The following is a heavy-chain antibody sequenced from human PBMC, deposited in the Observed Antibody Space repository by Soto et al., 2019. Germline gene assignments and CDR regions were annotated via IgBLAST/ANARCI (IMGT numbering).Heavy chain of an antibody. CDR3: ARDEPIVVVPTSPRPIDV. D-gene: IGHD2-2*01. CDR2: IYHSGST. V-gene: IGHV4-4*02. Sequence: SETLSVTWAVYGGSISSNKWWSWVRQPPGKGLDWIGEIYHSGSTNYNPSLKSRVIISLDKSKNQLSLKLPSVTAADSALYYCARDEPIVVVPTSPRPIDVWDQGTTVTVSS. J-gene: IGHJ6*02. CDR1: GGSISSNKW.